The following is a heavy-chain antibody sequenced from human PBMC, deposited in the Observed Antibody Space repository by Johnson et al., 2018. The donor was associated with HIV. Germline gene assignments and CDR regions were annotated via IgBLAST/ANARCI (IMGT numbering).Heavy chain of an antibody. Sequence: VQLVESGGGLVQPGRSLRLSCTASGFTFGDYAMSWFRQAPGKGLEWVGFIRSKAYGGTTEYAASVKGRFTISRDDSKSIAYLQMNSLKTEDTAVYYCAKDFYHYDSSGYSAFDMWGQGTMVTVSS. D-gene: IGHD3-22*01. J-gene: IGHJ3*02. CDR2: IRSKAYGGTT. CDR3: AKDFYHYDSSGYSAFDM. V-gene: IGHV3-49*03. CDR1: GFTFGDYA.